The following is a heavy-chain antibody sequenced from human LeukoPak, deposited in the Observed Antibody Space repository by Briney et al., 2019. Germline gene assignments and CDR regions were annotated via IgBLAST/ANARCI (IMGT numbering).Heavy chain of an antibody. D-gene: IGHD6-19*01. CDR3: ARGRSSGWWKYNWCDP. V-gene: IGHV4-34*01. Sequence: SETLSLTCAVYGGSFSGYYWSWIRQPPGKGLEWIGEINHSGSTNYNPSLKSRVTISVDTSKNQFSLKLSSVTAADTAVYYCARGRSSGWWKYNWCDPWGQGTLVTVSS. CDR1: GGSFSGYY. CDR2: INHSGST. J-gene: IGHJ5*02.